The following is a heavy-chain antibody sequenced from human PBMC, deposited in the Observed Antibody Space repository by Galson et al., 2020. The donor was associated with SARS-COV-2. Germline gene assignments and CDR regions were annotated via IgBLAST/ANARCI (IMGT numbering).Heavy chain of an antibody. V-gene: IGHV1-8*01. CDR2: MNPNSGNT. Sequence: ASVKVSCKASGYTFTSYDINWVRQATGQGLEWMGWMNPNSGNTGYAQKFQGRVTMTRNTSISTAYMELSSLRSEDTAVYYCARGRRGLAMIVVVIPNYYYGMDVWGQGTTVTVSS. J-gene: IGHJ6*02. D-gene: IGHD3-22*01. CDR3: ARGRRGLAMIVVVIPNYYYGMDV. CDR1: GYTFTSYD.